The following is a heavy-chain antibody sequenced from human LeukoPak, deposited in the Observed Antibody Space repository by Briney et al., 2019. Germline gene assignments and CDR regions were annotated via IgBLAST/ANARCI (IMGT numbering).Heavy chain of an antibody. J-gene: IGHJ4*02. Sequence: GGSLRLSCAASGFTFSSYAMSWVRQAPGKGLEWVSHITANGTAMFYADSVKGRFTISRDNAKNSLYLQMNSLRDEDTAVYYCASSGSYRFDYWGQGTLVTVSS. CDR2: ITANGTAM. CDR3: ASSGSYRFDY. CDR1: GFTFSSYA. D-gene: IGHD1-26*01. V-gene: IGHV3-48*02.